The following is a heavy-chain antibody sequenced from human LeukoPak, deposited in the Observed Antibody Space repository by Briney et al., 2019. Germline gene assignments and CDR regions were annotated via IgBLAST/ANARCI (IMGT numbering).Heavy chain of an antibody. V-gene: IGHV1-8*03. CDR3: ARVIPWDGYNPYYFDY. J-gene: IGHJ4*02. CDR2: MNPNSGNR. Sequence: ASVNVSCKASGYTFTSYDINWVRQATGQGLEWMGWMNPNSGNRGYAQKFQGKVTITTNTSISTAYMELSSLRSEDTAVYYCARVIPWDGYNPYYFDYWGQGTLVTVSS. D-gene: IGHD5-24*01. CDR1: GYTFTSYD.